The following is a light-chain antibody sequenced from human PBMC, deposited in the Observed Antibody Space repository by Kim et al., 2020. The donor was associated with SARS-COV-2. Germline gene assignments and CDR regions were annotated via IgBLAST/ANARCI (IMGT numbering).Light chain of an antibody. V-gene: IGLV3-1*01. Sequence: VSPGQTASITCSGDKLGDKYACWYQQKPGQSPVLVIYQDNKRPSGIPERFSGSNSGNTATLTISGTQAMDEADYYCQAWDSSTEEVFGGGTQLTVL. CDR2: QDN. CDR1: KLGDKY. J-gene: IGLJ2*01. CDR3: QAWDSSTEEV.